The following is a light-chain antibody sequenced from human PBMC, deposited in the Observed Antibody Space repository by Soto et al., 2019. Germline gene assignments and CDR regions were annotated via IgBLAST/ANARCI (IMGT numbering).Light chain of an antibody. CDR3: LLHNRYPHT. Sequence: DIQMTQSPSAMSASVGDRVTITCRASQGISNYLAWFQQKPGKIPKCLIYAASSFQSGVPSRFSGSGSGTEFPLPSSILQPEEFATYYRLLHNRYPHTFGQGTKLEIK. CDR1: QGISNY. J-gene: IGKJ2*01. CDR2: AAS. V-gene: IGKV1-17*03.